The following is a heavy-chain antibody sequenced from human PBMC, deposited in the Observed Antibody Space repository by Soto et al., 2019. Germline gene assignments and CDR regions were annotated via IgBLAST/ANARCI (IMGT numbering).Heavy chain of an antibody. CDR3: ARDFAGYCSSTSCYAFDI. CDR1: GFTFSSYS. CDR2: ISSSSYI. V-gene: IGHV3-21*01. J-gene: IGHJ3*02. Sequence: GGSLRLSCAASGFTFSSYSMNWVRQAPGKGLEWVSSISSSSYIYYADSEKGRFTISRDNAKNSLYLQMNSLRAEDTAVYYCARDFAGYCSSTSCYAFDIWGQGTMVTVSS. D-gene: IGHD2-2*01.